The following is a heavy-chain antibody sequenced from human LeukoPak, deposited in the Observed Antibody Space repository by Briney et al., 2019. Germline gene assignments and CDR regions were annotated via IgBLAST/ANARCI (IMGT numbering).Heavy chain of an antibody. CDR2: ISYDGSNK. Sequence: PGGSLRLSCAASGFTFSSYAMPWVRQAPGKGLEWVAVISYDGSNKYYADSVKGRFTISRDNSKNTLYLQMNSLRAEDTAVYYCARVAAGREYYFDYWGQGTLVTVSS. CDR3: ARVAAGREYYFDY. J-gene: IGHJ4*02. D-gene: IGHD6-13*01. V-gene: IGHV3-30*04. CDR1: GFTFSSYA.